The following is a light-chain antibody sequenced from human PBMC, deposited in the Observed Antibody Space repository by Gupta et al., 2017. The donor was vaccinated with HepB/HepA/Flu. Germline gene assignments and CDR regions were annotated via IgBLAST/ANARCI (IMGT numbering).Light chain of an antibody. V-gene: IGLV2-14*03. CDR1: SSDVGGYNF. Sequence: QSALTQPASVSGSPGQSIAISCTGTSSDVGGYNFVSWYQQHPGKAPKLIIYDVSQRPAGVSNRFSGSKSGNTASLTISGRQAEDEADYYCSSDTSRSTWVFGGGTKLTVL. CDR3: SSDTSRSTWV. CDR2: DVS. J-gene: IGLJ3*02.